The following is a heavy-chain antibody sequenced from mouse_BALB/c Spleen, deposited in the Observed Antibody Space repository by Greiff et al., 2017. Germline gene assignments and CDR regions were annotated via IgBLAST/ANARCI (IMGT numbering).Heavy chain of an antibody. CDR2: ISTYYGDA. CDR1: GYTFTDYA. CDR3: ARDYGSSYYAMDY. J-gene: IGHJ4*01. V-gene: IGHV1S137*01. D-gene: IGHD1-1*01. Sequence: QVQLQQSGAELVRPGVSVKISCKGSGYTFTDYAMYWVKQSHAKSLEWIGVISTYYGDASYNQKFKGKATMTVDKSSSTAYMELARLTSEDSAIYYCARDYGSSYYAMDYWGQGTSVTVSS.